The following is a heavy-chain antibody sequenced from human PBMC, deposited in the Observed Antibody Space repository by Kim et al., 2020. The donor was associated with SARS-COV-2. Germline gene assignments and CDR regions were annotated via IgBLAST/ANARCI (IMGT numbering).Heavy chain of an antibody. CDR3: ARGVPPLGPSAVSALRQCYY. V-gene: IGHV1-69*04. Sequence: SVKVSCKAFGGPSRRYGLRWVRQAPGQGLEWMGRIIPIGNLTDYAQQFQGRVTSTADRMNTVYMVLTSLRPYDTAGYDCARGVPPLGPSAVSALRQCYY. CDR2: IIPIGNLT. CDR1: GGPSRRYG. J-gene: IGHJ6*01. D-gene: IGHD2-15*01.